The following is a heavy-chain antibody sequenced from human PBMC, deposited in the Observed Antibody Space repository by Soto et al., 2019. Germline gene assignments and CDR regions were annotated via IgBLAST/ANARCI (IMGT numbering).Heavy chain of an antibody. CDR2: ISGSGGST. J-gene: IGHJ4*02. V-gene: IGHV3-23*01. D-gene: IGHD2-2*01. CDR3: AKDPASQRLPIVVVPAAMLRAPPGD. CDR1: GFTFSSYA. Sequence: GGSLRLSCAASGFTFSSYAMSWVRQAPGKGLEWVSAISGSGGSTYYADSVKGRFTISRDNSKNTLYLQMNSLRAEDTAVYYCAKDPASQRLPIVVVPAAMLRAPPGDWGQGTLVTVSS.